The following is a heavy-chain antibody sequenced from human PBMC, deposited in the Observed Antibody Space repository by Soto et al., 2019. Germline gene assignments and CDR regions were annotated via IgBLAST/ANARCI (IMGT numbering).Heavy chain of an antibody. CDR1: GGSISSSSYY. CDR2: IYYSGST. J-gene: IGHJ4*02. D-gene: IGHD3-16*02. V-gene: IGHV4-39*01. CDR3: ASYRPDFDY. Sequence: PSETLSLTCTVSGGSISSSSYYWGWIRQPPGKGLEWIGSIYYSGSTYYNPSLKSRVTISVDTSKNQFSLKLSPVTAADTAVYYCASYRPDFDYWGQGTLVTVSS.